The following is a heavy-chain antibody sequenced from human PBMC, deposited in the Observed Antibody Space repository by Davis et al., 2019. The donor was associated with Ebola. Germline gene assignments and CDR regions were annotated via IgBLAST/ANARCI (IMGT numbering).Heavy chain of an antibody. Sequence: PSETLSLTCAVYGGSLSGYHWSWIPQPPGKGLEWIGEINHSGSTNYSPSLKSRVTISVDTSKNQFSLKLSSVTAADTAVYYCARWPGYCSGGNCYSGLDVWGQGTTITVSS. V-gene: IGHV4-34*01. CDR2: INHSGST. CDR1: GGSLSGYH. J-gene: IGHJ6*02. D-gene: IGHD2-15*01. CDR3: ARWPGYCSGGNCYSGLDV.